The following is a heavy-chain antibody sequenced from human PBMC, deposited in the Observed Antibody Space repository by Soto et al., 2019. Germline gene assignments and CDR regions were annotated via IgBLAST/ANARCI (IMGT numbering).Heavy chain of an antibody. V-gene: IGHV4-39*01. D-gene: IGHD6-25*01. CDR3: ARNEAGWYFGS. CDR1: LGSIRSGTNY. Sequence: PSQTLSLPGTVSLGSIRSGTNYWAWVRQTPGKGLEWIANIYYSGSTFYNPSLKSRVTISLDTSKSQFSLKLRSVTAADTAVYFCARNEAGWYFGSWGRRTRVTFSS. CDR2: IYYSGST. J-gene: IGHJ4*02.